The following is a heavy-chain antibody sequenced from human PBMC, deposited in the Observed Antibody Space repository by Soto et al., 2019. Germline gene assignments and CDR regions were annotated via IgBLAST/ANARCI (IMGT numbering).Heavy chain of an antibody. V-gene: IGHV3-7*01. D-gene: IGHD3-22*01. CDR1: GFIFGNYW. CDR3: AKYGLGDNGGYWAA. CDR2: IKPDGSER. J-gene: IGHJ5*02. Sequence: EVQLVESGGGLVQPGGSLRLSCAASGFIFGNYWMTWVRQAPEKGLEWVANIKPDGSERYYVDSVKGRFTISRDNPRDSLYLQMDSLRADDTAVYYCAKYGLGDNGGYWAAWGQGTLVTVSS.